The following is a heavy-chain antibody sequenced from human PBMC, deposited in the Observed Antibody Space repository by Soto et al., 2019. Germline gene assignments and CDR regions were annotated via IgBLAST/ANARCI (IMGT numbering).Heavy chain of an antibody. CDR1: GYTFTSYD. CDR3: ARVGRGTSGYFDY. Sequence: QVQLVQSGAEVKKPGASVKVSCKASGYTFTSYDIHWARQAPGQRLEWMGWMNPNTGNAASAQKFQGRVTMTRNTSISTAYMQLSSLRSEDTAVYFCARVGRGTSGYFDYWGQGTLVTVSS. V-gene: IGHV1-8*01. CDR2: MNPNTGNA. D-gene: IGHD6-19*01. J-gene: IGHJ4*02.